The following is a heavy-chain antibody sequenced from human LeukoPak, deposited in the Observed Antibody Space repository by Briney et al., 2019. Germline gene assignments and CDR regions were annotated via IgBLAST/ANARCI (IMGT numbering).Heavy chain of an antibody. V-gene: IGHV1-2*02. D-gene: IGHD6-19*01. CDR1: GYTFTGYY. CDR2: INPNSGGT. J-gene: IGHJ4*02. Sequence: EASVKVSCKASGYTFTGYYMHWVRQAPGQGLEWMGWINPNSGGTNYAQKFQGRVTMTRDTSTSTAYMELRSLRSDDTAVYYCARDRGIAVAGQFDYWGQGTLVTVSS. CDR3: ARDRGIAVAGQFDY.